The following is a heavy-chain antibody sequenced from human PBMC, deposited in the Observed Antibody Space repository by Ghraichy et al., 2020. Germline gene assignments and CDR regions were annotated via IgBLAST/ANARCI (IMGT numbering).Heavy chain of an antibody. Sequence: GESLNISCAASGFTFSSYVMHWVRQAPGKGLEWVAVISYDAGNKYHADSVKGRFTISRDNSKNTLYLEMNSLRAEDTAVYYCAKDYYGDYDSYYYAMDVWGQGTTVTVSS. CDR2: ISYDAGNK. CDR1: GFTFSSYV. J-gene: IGHJ6*02. V-gene: IGHV3-30*18. D-gene: IGHD4-17*01. CDR3: AKDYYGDYDSYYYAMDV.